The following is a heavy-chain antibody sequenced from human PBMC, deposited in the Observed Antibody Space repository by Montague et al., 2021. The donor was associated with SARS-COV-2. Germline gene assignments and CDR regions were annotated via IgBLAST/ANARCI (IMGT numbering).Heavy chain of an antibody. CDR1: GGSISSNY. CDR3: AREGKYNCFDP. CDR2: IYNSGST. V-gene: IGHV4-59*01. Sequence: SETLSLTCTVSGGSISSNYWSWIRQPPGKGLEWIGYIYNSGSTNYNPSLESRVIIAVDTSKNQFSLKVSSVTAADSAVYYCAREGKYNCFDPWGQGTLVTVSS. D-gene: IGHD3-10*01. J-gene: IGHJ5*02.